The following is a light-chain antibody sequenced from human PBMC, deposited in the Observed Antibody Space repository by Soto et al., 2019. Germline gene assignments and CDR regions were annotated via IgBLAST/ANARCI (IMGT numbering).Light chain of an antibody. Sequence: QTVVTQEPSFSVSPGGTVTLTCGLTSGSVSTTYYPSWYQQTPGQAPRTLNYSTNSRSSGVPGRFSGSILGNKAALTIAGAQADDESDYHCMLYMGGGLVVFGGGTKLTVL. J-gene: IGLJ2*01. CDR1: SGSVSTTYY. CDR3: MLYMGGGLVV. V-gene: IGLV8-61*01. CDR2: STN.